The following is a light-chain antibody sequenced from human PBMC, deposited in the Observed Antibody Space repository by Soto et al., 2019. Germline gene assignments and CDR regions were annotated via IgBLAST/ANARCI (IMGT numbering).Light chain of an antibody. J-gene: IGLJ1*01. CDR3: CSFAGSNTFV. V-gene: IGLV2-23*03. CDR2: EGS. CDR1: SSDVGSYNL. Sequence: LTQPASVSGSPGQSITLSCTGTSSDVGSYNLVSWYQQHPGKAPKLMIYEGSKRPSGVSNRFSGSKSGNTASLTISGLQAEDEADYYCCSFAGSNTFVFGTGTKVTV.